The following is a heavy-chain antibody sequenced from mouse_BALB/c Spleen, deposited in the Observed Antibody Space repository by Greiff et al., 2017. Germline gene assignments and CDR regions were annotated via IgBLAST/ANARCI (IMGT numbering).Heavy chain of an antibody. Sequence: EVKLVESGGDLVKPGGSLKLSCAASGFTFSSYGMSWVRQTPDKRLEWVATISSGGSYTYYPDSVKGRFTISRDNAKNTLYLQMSSLKSEDTAMYYCARHHGNSRFVYWGQGTTLTVSS. CDR1: GFTFSSYG. J-gene: IGHJ2*01. D-gene: IGHD2-1*01. CDR2: ISSGGSYT. CDR3: ARHHGNSRFVY. V-gene: IGHV5-6*01.